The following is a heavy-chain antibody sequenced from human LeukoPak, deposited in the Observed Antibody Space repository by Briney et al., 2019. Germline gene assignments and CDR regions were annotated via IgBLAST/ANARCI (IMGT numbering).Heavy chain of an antibody. J-gene: IGHJ2*01. CDR2: ISVYNGNT. V-gene: IGHV1-18*01. CDR1: GYTFTNYG. D-gene: IGHD2-15*01. CDR3: ARDGVALYWYFDL. Sequence: GASVNVSCKASGYTFTNYGISWVRQAAGQGLEGMGWISVYNGNTNYAQKFQGRVTMTTDTSTTTSYMELRSLRSDDTAVYYCARDGVALYWYFDLWGRGTLVTVSS.